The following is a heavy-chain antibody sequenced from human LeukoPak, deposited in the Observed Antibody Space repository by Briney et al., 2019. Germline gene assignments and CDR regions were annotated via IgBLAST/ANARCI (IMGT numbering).Heavy chain of an antibody. V-gene: IGHV3-7*01. D-gene: IGHD6-19*01. CDR2: IKQDGSEK. CDR1: GFTFSGYW. CDR3: ARRVLQWLPFDY. J-gene: IGHJ4*02. Sequence: GGSLRLSCAASGFTFSGYWMSWVRQAPGKGLEWVANIKQDGSEKYYVDSVKGRFTISRDNAKNSLYLQMNSLRAEDTAVYYCARRVLQWLPFDYWGQGTLVTVSS.